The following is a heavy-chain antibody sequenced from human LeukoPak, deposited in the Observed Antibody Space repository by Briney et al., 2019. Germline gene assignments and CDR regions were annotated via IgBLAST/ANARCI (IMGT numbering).Heavy chain of an antibody. D-gene: IGHD3-9*01. J-gene: IGHJ4*02. CDR3: ARATTYDILTGFSDY. CDR2: IYNSEHT. V-gene: IGHV4-39*07. Sequence: PSETLSLTCTVSGGSISSSRYYWGWIRQPPGKGLEWIGSIYNSEHTYYNPSLKSRVTISIDTSKNQFSLKLSSVSAADTAVYYCARATTYDILTGFSDYWGQGTLVTASS. CDR1: GGSISSSRYY.